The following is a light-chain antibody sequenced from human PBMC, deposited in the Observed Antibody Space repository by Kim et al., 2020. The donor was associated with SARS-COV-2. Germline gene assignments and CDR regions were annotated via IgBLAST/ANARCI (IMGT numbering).Light chain of an antibody. CDR1: SLRRYS. CDR2: NNY. CDR3: NSRDSSGNQVV. V-gene: IGLV3-19*01. J-gene: IGLJ3*02. Sequence: AWGQTVRITCQGDSLRRYSASWYQQKPGQAPILVIYNNYDRPSGIPDRFSGSSSGNTASLAITGAQAEDEADYYCNSRDSSGNQVVFGGGTQLTVL.